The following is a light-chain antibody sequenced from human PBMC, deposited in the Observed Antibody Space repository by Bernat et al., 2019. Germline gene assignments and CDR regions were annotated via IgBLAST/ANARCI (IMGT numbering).Light chain of an antibody. CDR2: AAS. V-gene: IGKV1-39*01. Sequence: DIQMTQSPSSLSASVGDRVTITCRASQSSSNYLNWYQQKPGKAPKFLIYAASSLADGVPSRFTGSGSGTEFTLTISSLQPEDSAAYYCQQTYSTPWTFGQGTKVEIK. CDR1: QSSSNY. J-gene: IGKJ1*01. CDR3: QQTYSTPWT.